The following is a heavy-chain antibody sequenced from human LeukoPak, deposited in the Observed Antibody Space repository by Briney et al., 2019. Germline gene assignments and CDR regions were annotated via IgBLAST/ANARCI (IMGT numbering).Heavy chain of an antibody. CDR3: AKYSHDSSGSYDY. CDR2: ISGSGSDGIT. D-gene: IGHD3-22*01. Sequence: GGSLRLSCAASGFTFSDYYMSWIRQAPGKGLEWVSGISGSGSDGITYYADSVKGRFTISRDNSKNTLYLQMNSLRAEDTAVYYCAKYSHDSSGSYDYWGQGTLVTVSS. J-gene: IGHJ4*02. CDR1: GFTFSDYY. V-gene: IGHV3-23*01.